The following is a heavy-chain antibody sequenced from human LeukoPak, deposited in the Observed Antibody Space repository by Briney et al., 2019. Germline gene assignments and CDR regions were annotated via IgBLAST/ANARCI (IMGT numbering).Heavy chain of an antibody. CDR2: IHYSGST. CDR1: GGSISSGSYF. Sequence: SETLSLTCSVSGGSISSGSYFWVWIRQTPGEGLEWIGNIHYSGSTNYNPSLKSRVTISVDTSKNQFSLKLSSVTAADTAVYYCASLQLERRGSAFDIWGQGTMVTVSS. CDR3: ASLQLERRGSAFDI. J-gene: IGHJ3*02. V-gene: IGHV4-61*01. D-gene: IGHD1-1*01.